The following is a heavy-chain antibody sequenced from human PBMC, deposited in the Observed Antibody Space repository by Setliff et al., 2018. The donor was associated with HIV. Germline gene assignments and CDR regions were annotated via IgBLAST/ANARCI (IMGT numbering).Heavy chain of an antibody. Sequence: SVKVSCKASGGTFSSYAISWVRQAPGQGLEWMGGIIPIPGIANYAQKFQGRVTITADESTSTAYMELSSLRSEDTAVYYCARDYSPTFYYYDSSGTFDYWGQGTLVTVSS. CDR3: ARDYSPTFYYYDSSGTFDY. J-gene: IGHJ4*02. D-gene: IGHD3-22*01. CDR2: IIPIPGIA. V-gene: IGHV1-69*10. CDR1: GGTFSSYA.